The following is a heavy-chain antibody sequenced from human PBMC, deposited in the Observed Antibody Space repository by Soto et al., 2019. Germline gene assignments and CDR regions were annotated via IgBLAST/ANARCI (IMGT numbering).Heavy chain of an antibody. J-gene: IGHJ5*02. CDR3: VSNDWCRFDH. CDR2: IHHSGSL. CDR1: GGSITSNW. D-gene: IGHD3-9*01. Sequence: QVQLQESGPGLVNPSGTLSLTCAVSGGSITSNWWRWGRQPPGKGLEWIGEIHHSGSLNYNPSLRSRVTRSIDKAKNQLSLILTSVTDADTAVHYCVSNDWCRFDHWGQGPMVTVSS. V-gene: IGHV4-4*02.